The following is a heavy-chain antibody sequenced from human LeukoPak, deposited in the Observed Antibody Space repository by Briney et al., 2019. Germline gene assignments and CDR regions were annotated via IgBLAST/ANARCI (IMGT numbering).Heavy chain of an antibody. CDR2: IYYSGST. V-gene: IGHV4-61*01. D-gene: IGHD6-19*01. CDR1: GVSISSGSNY. Sequence: SETLSLTCSVSGVSISSGSNYWSWIRQPPGKGLEWIGYIYYSGSTDYNPSLKSRVTISVDTSKNQFSLKLSSVTAADTAVYYCARGRLARSPYFDYWGQGTLVTVSS. J-gene: IGHJ4*02. CDR3: ARGRLARSPYFDY.